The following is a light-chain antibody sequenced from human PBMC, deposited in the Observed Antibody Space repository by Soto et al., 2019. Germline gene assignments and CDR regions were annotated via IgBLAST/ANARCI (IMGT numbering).Light chain of an antibody. Sequence: EIVLTQSPGTLSLSPGERATLSCRASQSISSSYLAWYQQKLGQAPRLLIHSTSSRATGIPDRFSGSGSGTDFHLNISRLEPEDFAVYYCQQYNNSPLTFGGGTKVEIK. J-gene: IGKJ4*01. CDR2: STS. CDR1: QSISSSY. V-gene: IGKV3-20*01. CDR3: QQYNNSPLT.